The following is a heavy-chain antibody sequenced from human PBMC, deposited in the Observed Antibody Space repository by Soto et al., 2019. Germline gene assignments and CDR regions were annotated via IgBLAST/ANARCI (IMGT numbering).Heavy chain of an antibody. V-gene: IGHV3-30*18. CDR3: AKDRAPYDFWTGGGMDV. CDR1: GFTFSSYG. Sequence: QVQLVESGGGVVQPGRSLRLSCAASGFTFSSYGMHWFRQAPGKGLEWVAVISYDGSNKYYADSVKGRFTISRDNSKNPLYLQMNSLRAEDTAVYYCAKDRAPYDFWTGGGMDVWGQGTTVTVSS. J-gene: IGHJ6*02. CDR2: ISYDGSNK. D-gene: IGHD3-3*01.